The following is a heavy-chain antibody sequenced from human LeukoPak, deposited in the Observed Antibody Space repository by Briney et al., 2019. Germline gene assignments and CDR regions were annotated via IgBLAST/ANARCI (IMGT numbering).Heavy chain of an antibody. Sequence: GASVKVSCKASGYTFTGYYMHWVRQAPGQGLEWMGWINPNSGGTNYAQKFQGRVTMTRDTSISTAYMELSRLRSDDTAVYYCARDRSPAPERSYGRGHFDYWGQGTLVTVSS. V-gene: IGHV1-2*02. D-gene: IGHD5-18*01. CDR2: INPNSGGT. CDR1: GYTFTGYY. CDR3: ARDRSPAPERSYGRGHFDY. J-gene: IGHJ4*02.